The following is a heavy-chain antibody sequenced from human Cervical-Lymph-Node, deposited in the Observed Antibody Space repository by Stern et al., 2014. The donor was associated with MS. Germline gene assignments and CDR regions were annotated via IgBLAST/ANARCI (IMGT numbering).Heavy chain of an antibody. D-gene: IGHD4-17*01. J-gene: IGHJ6*02. CDR1: GYTFTAYY. V-gene: IGHV1-2*04. CDR2: INPNSGGT. CDR3: GRASTTADNYCDGMDV. Sequence: QVQLVQSGAEVSKPGASVKVSCQASGYTFTAYYIQWVRQAPGQGLEWMGWINPNSGGTKYAQKFQGWISMTRDTSISTAYMEVSRLRSDDTGVYYCGRASTTADNYCDGMDVWGQGTTVTVSS.